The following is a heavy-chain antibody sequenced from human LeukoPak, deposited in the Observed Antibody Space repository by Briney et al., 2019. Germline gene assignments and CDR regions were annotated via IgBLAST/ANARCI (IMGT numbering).Heavy chain of an antibody. CDR3: ARERYYYDSSGYYPPYWYFDL. D-gene: IGHD3-22*01. J-gene: IGHJ2*01. CDR1: GFTFSYYA. CDR2: IGVGSSSQ. V-gene: IGHV3-48*01. Sequence: GGSLRLSCAASGFTFSYYAMNWVRHSPGKGLEWISYIGVGSSSQYYGDSVKGRFTISRDDAKNLVYLQMNSLRAEDTAVYYCARERYYYDSSGYYPPYWYFDLWGRGTLVTVSS.